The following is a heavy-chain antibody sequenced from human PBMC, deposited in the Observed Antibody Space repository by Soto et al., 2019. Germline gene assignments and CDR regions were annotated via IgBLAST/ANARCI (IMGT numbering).Heavy chain of an antibody. J-gene: IGHJ1*01. V-gene: IGHV3-23*01. CDR3: ARGLYGDPREYFQY. Sequence: GGSLRLSCAASGFGFTFSDCAMSWLRQAPGKGLEWVSTISGSGISTYYADSVKGRFTISRDNSKNTLYLQMNGLRAEDTAVYYCARGLYGDPREYFQYWGQGTLVTVSS. CDR2: ISGSGIST. CDR1: GFGFTFSDCA. D-gene: IGHD4-17*01.